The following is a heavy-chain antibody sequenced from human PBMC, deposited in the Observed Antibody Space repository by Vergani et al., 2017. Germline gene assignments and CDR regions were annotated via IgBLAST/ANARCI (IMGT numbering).Heavy chain of an antibody. V-gene: IGHV1-46*01. D-gene: IGHD6-6*01. CDR2: INPSGGST. CDR1: GYPFTSYY. Sequence: QVQLVQSGAEVKKPGASVKVSCKASGYPFTSYYMHWVRQAPGQGLEWMGIINPSGGSTSYAQKFQGRVTMTRDTSTSTVYMELSSLRSEDTAVYYCARVPNSSSSAEYYYYMDVWGKGTTVTVSS. CDR3: ARVPNSSSSAEYYYYMDV. J-gene: IGHJ6*03.